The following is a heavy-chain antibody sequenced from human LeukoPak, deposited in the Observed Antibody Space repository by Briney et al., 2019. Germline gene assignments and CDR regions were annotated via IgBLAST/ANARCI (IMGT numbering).Heavy chain of an antibody. CDR2: IHYTGTT. V-gene: IGHV4-39*01. D-gene: IGHD1-26*01. CDR3: ARGSPYAS. CDR1: GGSISGSSSY. Sequence: SETLSLTCTVSGGSISGSSSYWGWIRQPPGKGLDYIGSIHYTGTTYYNPSFKSRVTLSVDTSQNQFSLKLTSVTAADTAVYYCARGSPYASWGQGTLVTVSS. J-gene: IGHJ5*02.